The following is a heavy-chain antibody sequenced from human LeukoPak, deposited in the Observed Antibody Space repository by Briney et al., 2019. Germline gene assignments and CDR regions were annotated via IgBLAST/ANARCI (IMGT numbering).Heavy chain of an antibody. J-gene: IGHJ4*02. D-gene: IGHD3-16*01. Sequence: GASVKVSCKASGYTFTGYYMHWVRQAPGQGLEWMGWISAYNGNTNYAQKLQGRVTMTTDTSTSTAYMELRSLRSDDTAVYYCARDSTRLGELTTNDYWGQGTLVTVSS. CDR2: ISAYNGNT. V-gene: IGHV1-18*04. CDR3: ARDSTRLGELTTNDY. CDR1: GYTFTGYY.